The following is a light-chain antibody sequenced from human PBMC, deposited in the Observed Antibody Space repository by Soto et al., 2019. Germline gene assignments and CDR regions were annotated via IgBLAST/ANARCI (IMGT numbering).Light chain of an antibody. Sequence: QSVLTQAPSVSGTPGQRVTISCSGSSSNIGSNTVNWYQQLPGTAPKLLIYSNNQRPSGVPDRFSGSKSGTSASLAISGLQSEDEADYYCAAWDDSLNAWVFGGGTKVTVL. J-gene: IGLJ3*02. CDR1: SSNIGSNT. CDR2: SNN. V-gene: IGLV1-44*01. CDR3: AAWDDSLNAWV.